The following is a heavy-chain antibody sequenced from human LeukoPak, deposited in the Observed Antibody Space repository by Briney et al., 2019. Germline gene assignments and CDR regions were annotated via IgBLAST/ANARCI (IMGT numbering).Heavy chain of an antibody. V-gene: IGHV3-49*04. CDR1: EFTFGDYA. CDR3: TRDRWGGGYISRGMDV. Sequence: GGSLRLSCTASEFTFGDYAISWVRQAPGKGLEWLGFIRSKDSDGTTGYAASVKGRFIISRDDSKSVAYLEMNDLKIEDTAVYYCTRDRWGGGYISRGMDVWGKGTTVTISS. J-gene: IGHJ6*04. D-gene: IGHD5-12*01. CDR2: IRSKDSDGTT.